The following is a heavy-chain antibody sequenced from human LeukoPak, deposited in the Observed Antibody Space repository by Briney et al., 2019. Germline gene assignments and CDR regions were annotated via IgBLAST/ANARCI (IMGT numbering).Heavy chain of an antibody. CDR2: IYYSGST. Sequence: SETLSLTCTVSGGSIGSTNYYWGWIRQPPGKGLGWIGSIYYSGSTYYNSSLKSRVTISVDTSKNQFSLKVSSVTAADTAVYYCARHRDYWGQGTLVTVAS. CDR3: ARHRDY. J-gene: IGHJ4*02. V-gene: IGHV4-39*01. CDR1: GGSIGSTNYY.